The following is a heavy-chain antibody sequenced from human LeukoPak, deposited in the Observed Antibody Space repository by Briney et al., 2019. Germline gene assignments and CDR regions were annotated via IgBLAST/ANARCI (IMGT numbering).Heavy chain of an antibody. Sequence: SETLSLTCTVSGGSISGYYWSWIRQPAGKGLEWIGRIYTSGTTDDNPSLKSRVTMSVDTSKNQVSLKVNSVTAADTAVYYCARHSTLGYCSGGSCYFDYWGQGTLVTVSS. J-gene: IGHJ4*02. CDR2: IYTSGTT. CDR3: ARHSTLGYCSGGSCYFDY. D-gene: IGHD2-15*01. V-gene: IGHV4-4*07. CDR1: GGSISGYY.